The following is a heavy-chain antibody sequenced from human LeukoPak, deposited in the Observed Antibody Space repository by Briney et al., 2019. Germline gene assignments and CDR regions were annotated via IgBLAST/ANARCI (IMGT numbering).Heavy chain of an antibody. CDR3: ARFPLAGGAVVKIDP. J-gene: IGHJ5*02. Sequence: SETLSLTCAVYGGSFSGYYWSWIRQSPGKGLEWIGEINESGSTNYNPSLKSRVTMSVDTSKNQFSLKLSSVTAADTAVYYCARFPLAGGAVVKIDPWGQGTLVTVSS. CDR1: GGSFSGYY. D-gene: IGHD3-22*01. V-gene: IGHV4-34*01. CDR2: INESGST.